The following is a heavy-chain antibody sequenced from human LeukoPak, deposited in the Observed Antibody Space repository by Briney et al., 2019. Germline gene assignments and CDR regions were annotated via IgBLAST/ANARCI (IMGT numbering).Heavy chain of an antibody. D-gene: IGHD2-2*01. J-gene: IGHJ6*02. V-gene: IGHV4-61*08. CDR3: ARVFTSYYYGMDV. CDR1: GGSISSGGYY. CDR2: IYYSGST. Sequence: SQTLSLTCAVSGGSISSGGYYWSWIRQPPGKGLEWIGYIYYSGSTNYNPSLKSRVTISVDTPKNQFSLKLSSVTAADTAVYYCARVFTSYYYGMDVWGQGTTVTVSS.